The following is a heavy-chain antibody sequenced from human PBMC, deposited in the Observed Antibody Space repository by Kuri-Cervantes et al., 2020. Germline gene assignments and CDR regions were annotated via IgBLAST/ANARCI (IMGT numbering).Heavy chain of an antibody. CDR1: GGSFSGYY. CDR3: ARGVAHSGYDY. CDR2: INHSGST. Sequence: SETLSLTCAVYGGSFSGYYWSWIRQPPGKGLEWIGEINHSGSTNYNPSLKSRVTISVDTSKNQFSLQLNSVTPDDTAVYYCARGVAHSGYDYWGQGTLVTVSS. V-gene: IGHV4-34*01. J-gene: IGHJ4*02. D-gene: IGHD5-12*01.